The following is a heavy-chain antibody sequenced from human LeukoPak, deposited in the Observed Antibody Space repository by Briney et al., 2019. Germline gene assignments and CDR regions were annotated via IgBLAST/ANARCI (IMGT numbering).Heavy chain of an antibody. J-gene: IGHJ6*02. D-gene: IGHD3-10*01. CDR2: ISAYNGNT. CDR3: ARVQSRQLLWFGESDYYYYGMDV. V-gene: IGHV1-18*01. CDR1: GYTFTSYG. Sequence: ASVKVSCKASGYTFTSYGISWVRQAPGQGLEWMGWISAYNGNTNYAQKLQGRDTMTTDTSTSTAYMELRSLRSDDTAVYYCARVQSRQLLWFGESDYYYYGMDVWGQGTTVTVSS.